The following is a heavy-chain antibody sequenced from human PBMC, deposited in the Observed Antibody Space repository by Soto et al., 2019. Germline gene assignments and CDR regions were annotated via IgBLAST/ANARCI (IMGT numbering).Heavy chain of an antibody. Sequence: PGGSLRLSCAASGFTFSSYAMSWVRQAPGKGLEWVSAISGSGGSTYYADSVKGRFTISRDNSKNTLYLQMNSLRAEDTAVYYCAKDREEKGPNYGSGSYTFDYWGQGTLVTVSS. J-gene: IGHJ4*02. CDR2: ISGSGGST. V-gene: IGHV3-23*01. CDR3: AKDREEKGPNYGSGSYTFDY. CDR1: GFTFSSYA. D-gene: IGHD3-10*01.